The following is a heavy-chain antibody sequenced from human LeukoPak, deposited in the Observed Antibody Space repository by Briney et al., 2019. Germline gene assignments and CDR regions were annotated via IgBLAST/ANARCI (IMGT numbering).Heavy chain of an antibody. CDR1: GFTFSSYS. CDR2: ISSSSSYI. Sequence: GGSLRLSCAASGFTFSSYSMNWVRQAPGKGLEWVSSISSSSSYIYYADSVKGRFTISRDNAKNSLYLQMNSLRAEDTAVHYCARAGLRASNWFDPWGQGTLVTVSS. J-gene: IGHJ5*02. D-gene: IGHD5-12*01. V-gene: IGHV3-21*01. CDR3: ARAGLRASNWFDP.